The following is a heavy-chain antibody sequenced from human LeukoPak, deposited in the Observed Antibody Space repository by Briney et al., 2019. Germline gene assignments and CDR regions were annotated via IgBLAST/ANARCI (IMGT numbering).Heavy chain of an antibody. Sequence: GASVKVSCKASGYTFTGYYMHWVRQAPGQGLEWMGWINPNSGGTNYAQKFQSRVTMTRDTSISTAYMELSRLRSDDTAVYYCARWVVPAANAFGYWGQGTLVTVSS. CDR2: INPNSGGT. D-gene: IGHD2-2*01. J-gene: IGHJ4*02. V-gene: IGHV1-2*02. CDR1: GYTFTGYY. CDR3: ARWVVPAANAFGY.